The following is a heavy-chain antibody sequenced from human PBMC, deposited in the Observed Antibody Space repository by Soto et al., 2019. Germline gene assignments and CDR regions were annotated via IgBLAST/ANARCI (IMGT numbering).Heavy chain of an antibody. D-gene: IGHD6-13*01. Sequence: QVQLVESGGGLVKPGGSLRLSCAVSGFTFSDYYMTWIRQAPGKGLEWVSYISSSTSHTNNADSVKGRFTITRDNAKNSLVLQMNSLRAEDTAVYYCARGRGAAADYFDFWGQGTLVTVSS. CDR1: GFTFSDYY. V-gene: IGHV3-11*05. J-gene: IGHJ4*02. CDR3: ARGRGAAADYFDF. CDR2: ISSSTSHT.